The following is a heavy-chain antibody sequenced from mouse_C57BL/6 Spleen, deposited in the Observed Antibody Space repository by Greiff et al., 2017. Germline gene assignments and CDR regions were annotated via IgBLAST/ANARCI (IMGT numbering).Heavy chain of an antibody. Sequence: QVQLKQPGAELVKPGASVKLSCKASGYTFTSYWMQWVKQRPGQGLEWIGEIDPSDSYTNYNQKFKGKATLTVDTSSSTAYMRLSSLTSEDSAVYYCARWPTTVVARYFDVWGTGTTVTVSS. V-gene: IGHV1-50*01. D-gene: IGHD1-1*01. CDR2: IDPSDSYT. CDR3: ARWPTTVVARYFDV. J-gene: IGHJ1*03. CDR1: GYTFTSYW.